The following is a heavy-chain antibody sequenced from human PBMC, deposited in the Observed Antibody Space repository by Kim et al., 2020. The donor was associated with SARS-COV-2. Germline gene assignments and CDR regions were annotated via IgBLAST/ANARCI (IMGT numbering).Heavy chain of an antibody. CDR3: ARDQGLHQLDYYYGMDV. J-gene: IGHJ6*02. V-gene: IGHV4-59*13. D-gene: IGHD4-4*01. CDR2: IYYSGST. Sequence: SETLSLTCTVSGGSISSYYWSWIRQPPGKGLEWIGYIYYSGSTNYNPSLKSRVTISVDTSKNQFSLKLSSVTAADTAVYYCARDQGLHQLDYYYGMDVWGQGTTVTVSS. CDR1: GGSISSYY.